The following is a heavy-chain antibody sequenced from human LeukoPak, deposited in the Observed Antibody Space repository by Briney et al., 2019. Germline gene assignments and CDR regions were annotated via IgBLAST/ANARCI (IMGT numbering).Heavy chain of an antibody. CDR2: VYYSGST. CDR3: ASLSVITGVDY. D-gene: IGHD3-22*01. CDR1: SGSISSSSYY. Sequence: PSETLSLTCTLSSGSISSSSYYWGWIRQPPGKGLEWIGSVYYSGSTYYIPSLTSRDTISVDTSTNQFSPKLSSVTAGDTAVYYCASLSVITGVDYGGQGNLVTVSS. V-gene: IGHV4-39*01. J-gene: IGHJ4*02.